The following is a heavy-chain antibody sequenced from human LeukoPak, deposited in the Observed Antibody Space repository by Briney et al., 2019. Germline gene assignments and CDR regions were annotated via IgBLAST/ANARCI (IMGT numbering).Heavy chain of an antibody. Sequence: ASVKDSCMPSGYTFTSYGVSWVRQAPGQGLEWMGWISGYSAKTKYAQKVQGRVTMTTDTSTSTAYMELRSLTSDDTAVYYCARDRDCDNINCYRSFDYWGQGTLVTVSS. D-gene: IGHD3-16*02. CDR3: ARDRDCDNINCYRSFDY. CDR2: ISGYSAKT. CDR1: GYTFTSYG. J-gene: IGHJ4*02. V-gene: IGHV1-18*01.